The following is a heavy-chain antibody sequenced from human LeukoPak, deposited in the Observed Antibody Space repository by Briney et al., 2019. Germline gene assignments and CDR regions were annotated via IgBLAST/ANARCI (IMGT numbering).Heavy chain of an antibody. CDR3: AKDPGYSYGPHYYFDY. CDR2: ISGSGGST. Sequence: GGSLRLSCAASGFTFGSYAMSWVRQAPGKGLEWVSAISGSGGSTYYADSVKGRFTISRDNSKNTLYLQMNSLRAEDTAVYYCAKDPGYSYGPHYYFDYWGQGTLVTVSS. CDR1: GFTFGSYA. J-gene: IGHJ4*02. D-gene: IGHD5-18*01. V-gene: IGHV3-23*01.